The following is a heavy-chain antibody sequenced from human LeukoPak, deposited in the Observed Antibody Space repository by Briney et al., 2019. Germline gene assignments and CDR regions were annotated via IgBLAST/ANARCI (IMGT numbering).Heavy chain of an antibody. Sequence: SETLSLTCTVSRGSISSYYWNWIRQSPRRGLEWIGYMFHSGSPNYNPSLKSRVAISIDTSKNQFSLKLSSVTAADTAVYYCARGSRYCSTTSCSSFDYWGQATLVTVSS. CDR2: MFHSGSP. V-gene: IGHV4-59*01. CDR3: ARGSRYCSTTSCSSFDY. D-gene: IGHD2-2*01. CDR1: RGSISSYY. J-gene: IGHJ4*02.